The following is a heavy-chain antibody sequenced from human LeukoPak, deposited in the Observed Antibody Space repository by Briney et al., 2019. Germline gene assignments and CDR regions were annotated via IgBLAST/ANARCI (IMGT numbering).Heavy chain of an antibody. J-gene: IGHJ4*02. V-gene: IGHV3-30*02. CDR2: IRYDGSNK. Sequence: PGGSLRLSCAASGFTFSSYGMHWVRQAPGKGLEWVAFIRYDGSNKYYADSVKGRFTISRDNSKNTLYLQMNSLRAEDTAVYYCATPGPEYCTNGVCTFDYWAREPWSPSPQ. CDR1: GFTFSSYG. CDR3: ATPGPEYCTNGVCTFDY. D-gene: IGHD2-8*01.